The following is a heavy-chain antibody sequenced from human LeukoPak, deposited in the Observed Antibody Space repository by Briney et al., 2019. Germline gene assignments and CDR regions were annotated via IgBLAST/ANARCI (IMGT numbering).Heavy chain of an antibody. CDR3: ARDLLYYDTSAYYPPGAFDI. CDR2: IYYGGST. J-gene: IGHJ3*02. Sequence: PSETLSLTCTVSGASISSGDYYWNWLRQHPGKGLDVIGDIYYGGSTHYNPSLKTPVTKSIETSKNQFSLKLSSVTAADTAVYYCARDLLYYDTSAYYPPGAFDIWGQGTMVTVSS. V-gene: IGHV4-31*01. D-gene: IGHD3-22*01. CDR1: GASISSGDYY.